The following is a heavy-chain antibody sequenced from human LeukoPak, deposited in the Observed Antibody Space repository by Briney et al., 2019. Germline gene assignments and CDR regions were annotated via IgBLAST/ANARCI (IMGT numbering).Heavy chain of an antibody. CDR2: IKQDGSEK. Sequence: QSGGSLRLSCAASGFTFSNYWMSWVRPAPGKGLEWVANIKQDGSEKYYVDSVKGRFTISRDNAKNSLYLQMNSLRAEDTAVYYCAKAGDQWGFWSGYSNSYYYYYYMDVWGKGTTVTVSS. CDR3: AKAGDQWGFWSGYSNSYYYYYYMDV. D-gene: IGHD3-3*01. V-gene: IGHV3-7*03. J-gene: IGHJ6*03. CDR1: GFTFSNYW.